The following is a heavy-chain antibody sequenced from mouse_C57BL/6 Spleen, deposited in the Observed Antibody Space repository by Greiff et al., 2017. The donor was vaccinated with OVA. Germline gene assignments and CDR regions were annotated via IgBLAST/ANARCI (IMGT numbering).Heavy chain of an antibody. Sequence: EVQLQQSGPELVKPGASVKISCKASGYTFTDYYMNWVKQSHGKSLEWIGDINPNNGGTSYNQKFKGKATLTVDKSSSTAYMELRSLTSEDSAVYYCARRRIYYGNLYAMDYWGQGTSVTVSS. CDR1: GYTFTDYY. V-gene: IGHV1-26*01. J-gene: IGHJ4*01. D-gene: IGHD2-1*01. CDR3: ARRRIYYGNLYAMDY. CDR2: INPNNGGT.